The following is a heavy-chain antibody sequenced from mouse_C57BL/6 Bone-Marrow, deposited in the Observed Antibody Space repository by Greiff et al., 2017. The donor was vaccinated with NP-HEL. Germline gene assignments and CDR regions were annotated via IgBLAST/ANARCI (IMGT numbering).Heavy chain of an antibody. Sequence: VKLVESGPGLVAPSQSLSITCTVSGFSLTSYGVHWVRQPPGKGLEWLVVIWSDGSTTYNSALKSRLSISKDNSKSQVFLKMNTLPTDDTAMYYCATSSSCYYYGSCYDAMDYWGQGTSVTVSS. D-gene: IGHD1-1*01. V-gene: IGHV2-6*03. CDR1: GFSLTSYG. CDR3: ATSSSCYYYGSCYDAMDY. CDR2: IWSDGST. J-gene: IGHJ4*01.